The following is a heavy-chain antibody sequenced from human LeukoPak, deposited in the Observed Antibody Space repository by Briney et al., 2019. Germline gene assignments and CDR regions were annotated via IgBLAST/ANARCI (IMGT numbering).Heavy chain of an antibody. J-gene: IGHJ5*02. CDR1: GSSIDSSAYY. Sequence: PSETLSLTCSVSGSSIDSSAYYWGWIRQAPGKGLDWVGSFYYSGKPYYHLSIKNRLTMAVDISKNQFSLRLSSVTAADTAVYYCARHEGNWIPPPAAFDPWGQGTLVTVSS. CDR2: FYYSGKP. D-gene: IGHD1-1*01. V-gene: IGHV4-39*01. CDR3: ARHEGNWIPPPAAFDP.